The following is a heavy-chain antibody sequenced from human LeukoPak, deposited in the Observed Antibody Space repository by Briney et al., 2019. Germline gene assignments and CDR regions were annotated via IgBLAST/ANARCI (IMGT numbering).Heavy chain of an antibody. D-gene: IGHD6-13*01. CDR2: IKQDGSEK. CDR1: GFTFSNYW. V-gene: IGHV3-7*01. Sequence: GGSLRLSCAASGFTFSNYWMSWVRQAPGKGLEWVSNIKQDGSEKNYVDSVKGRFTISRDNAKNSLYLQMNSLRAEDTAVYYCAGEIGAAGPSDAFDIWGQGTMVTVSS. CDR3: AGEIGAAGPSDAFDI. J-gene: IGHJ3*02.